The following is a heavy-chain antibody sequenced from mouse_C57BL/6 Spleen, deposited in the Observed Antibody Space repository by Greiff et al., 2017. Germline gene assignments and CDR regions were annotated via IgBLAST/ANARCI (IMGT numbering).Heavy chain of an antibody. D-gene: IGHD3-2*02. J-gene: IGHJ3*01. CDR3: AREGVLRLCFAS. V-gene: IGHV5-9*01. CDR2: ISGGGGNT. Sequence: EVQLQESGGGLVKPGGSLKLSCAASGFTFSSYTMSWVRPTPEKRLEWVATISGGGGNTYYPDSVKGRFTISSANAKNTLYLPLCSLWSVDPSFFFCAREGVLRLCFASWLPGTLFTVSA. CDR1: GFTFSSYT.